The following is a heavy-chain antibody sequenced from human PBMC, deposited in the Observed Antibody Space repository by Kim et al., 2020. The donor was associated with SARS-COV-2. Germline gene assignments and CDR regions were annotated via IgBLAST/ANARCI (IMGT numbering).Heavy chain of an antibody. D-gene: IGHD6-13*01. CDR1: GFTFSSYA. CDR2: ISGSGGNT. Sequence: GWSLRLSCAASGFTFSSYAMSWVRQAPGKGLEWVSAISGSGGNTYYADSVKGRFTVSRDNSKNTLYLQMNSLRAEDTAIYYCAKAGTSSWYEGEYFHRWGQGTLVTVSS. J-gene: IGHJ1*01. CDR3: AKAGTSSWYEGEYFHR. V-gene: IGHV3-23*01.